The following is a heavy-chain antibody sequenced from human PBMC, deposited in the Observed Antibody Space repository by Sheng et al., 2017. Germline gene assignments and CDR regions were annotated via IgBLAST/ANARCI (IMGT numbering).Heavy chain of an antibody. CDR3: AKDHLPTTVTTVSA. V-gene: IGHV3-30*18. J-gene: IGHJ5*02. D-gene: IGHD4-17*01. CDR2: ISYDGSNE. CDR1: GFTFSNYG. Sequence: QVHLVESGGGVVQPGTSLRLSCAASGFTFSNYGMHWVRQAPGKGLEWVAVISYDGSNEYYADSVKGRFTISRDNSRDTLYLHMSSLRAEDTAVYYCAKDHLPTTVTTVSAWGQGTLVTVSS.